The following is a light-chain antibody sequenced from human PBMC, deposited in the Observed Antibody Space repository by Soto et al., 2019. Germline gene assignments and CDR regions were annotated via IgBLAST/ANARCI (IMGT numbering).Light chain of an antibody. J-gene: IGKJ5*01. CDR1: QSVSSSS. CDR2: GAS. V-gene: IGKV3-20*01. CDR3: QRYGSSPII. Sequence: EIVLTQSPGTLSLSPGERATLSCRASQSVSSSSLAWYQQIPGQAPRLLIYGASSRATGIPDRFSGSGSGTDFTLTISRLEPEDCAVYYCQRYGSSPIIFGQGTRLEIK.